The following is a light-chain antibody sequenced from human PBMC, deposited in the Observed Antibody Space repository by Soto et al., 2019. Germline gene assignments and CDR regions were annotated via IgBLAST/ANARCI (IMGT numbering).Light chain of an antibody. CDR1: QSVSSKY. Sequence: EIVLTQSPGTLSLSPGERATLSCRASQSVSSKYLAWYQQKPGQAPRVLIYGTSIRASGVPERFSGGGSGTDFTLTITRLEPEDVAVDYCQQYGSSLFTFGPGTKVDLK. J-gene: IGKJ3*01. CDR3: QQYGSSLFT. CDR2: GTS. V-gene: IGKV3-20*01.